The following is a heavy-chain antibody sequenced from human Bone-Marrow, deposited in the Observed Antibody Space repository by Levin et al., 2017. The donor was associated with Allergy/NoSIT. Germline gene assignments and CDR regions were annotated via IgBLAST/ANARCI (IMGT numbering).Heavy chain of an antibody. Sequence: GESLKISCVASGFTFSTHAMTWVRQAPGKGLEWLSGISGSGTNTYYADSVKGRFNISRDNSKNTLFLQMNSLRVEDTAVYYCAKGLDFVVLAGGMDVWGQGTTVIVSS. CDR3: AKGLDFVVLAGGMDV. CDR2: ISGSGTNT. V-gene: IGHV3-23*01. CDR1: GFTFSTHA. J-gene: IGHJ6*01. D-gene: IGHD2-2*01.